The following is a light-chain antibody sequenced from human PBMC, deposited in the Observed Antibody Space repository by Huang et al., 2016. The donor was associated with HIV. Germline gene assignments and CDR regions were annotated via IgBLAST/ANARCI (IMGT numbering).Light chain of an antibody. CDR3: QQYNNWPPLT. CDR1: QSISSN. J-gene: IGKJ4*01. CDR2: HAS. V-gene: IGKV3-15*01. Sequence: EVVMTQSPNTLSVSPGERATLSCRASQSISSNLAWYKQKPGQAPRLLIYHASARAAGVPARFSGSGSGTEFTLTISSLQSEDFAIYYCQQYNNWPPLTFGGGTKVEI.